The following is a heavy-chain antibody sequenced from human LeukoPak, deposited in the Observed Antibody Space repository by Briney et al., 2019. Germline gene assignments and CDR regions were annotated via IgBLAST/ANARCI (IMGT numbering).Heavy chain of an antibody. CDR3: ARGGGYYYVTPSDQDNWFDP. CDR2: INPNSGGT. CDR1: GYTFTGYY. J-gene: IGHJ5*02. D-gene: IGHD3-22*01. V-gene: IGHV1-2*04. Sequence: ASVKVSCKASGYTFTGYYMHWVRQAPGQGLEWTGWINPNSGGTNYAQKFQGWVTMTRDTSISTAYMELSSLRSEDTAVYYCARGGGYYYVTPSDQDNWFDPWGQGTLVTVSS.